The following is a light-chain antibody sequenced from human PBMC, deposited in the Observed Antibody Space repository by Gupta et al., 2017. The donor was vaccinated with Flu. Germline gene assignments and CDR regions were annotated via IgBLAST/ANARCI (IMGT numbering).Light chain of an antibody. J-gene: IGKJ1*01. CDR3: RQLNIDPQT. CDR2: VAS. Sequence: GWYQQKPGTAPKRLIHVASRFHSGVPSRFCGSGSGTQFTLTTSSLQPGDFATCACRQLNIDPQTFGQGTTVEIK. V-gene: IGKV1-17*01.